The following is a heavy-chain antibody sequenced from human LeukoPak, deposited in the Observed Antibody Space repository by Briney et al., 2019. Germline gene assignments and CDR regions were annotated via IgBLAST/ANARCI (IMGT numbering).Heavy chain of an antibody. V-gene: IGHV3-23*01. J-gene: IGHJ3*02. D-gene: IGHD5-12*01. Sequence: PGGSLRLSCAASGFTFSSYAMSWVRQAPGKGLEWVSGISGSGGSTYYADSVKGRFTISRDNSKNTLYLQMNSLRAEDTAVYYCASPISGYDAFDIWGQGTMVTVSS. CDR3: ASPISGYDAFDI. CDR2: ISGSGGST. CDR1: GFTFSSYA.